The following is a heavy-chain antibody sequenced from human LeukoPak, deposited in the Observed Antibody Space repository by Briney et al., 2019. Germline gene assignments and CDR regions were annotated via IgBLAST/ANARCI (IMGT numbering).Heavy chain of an antibody. CDR3: ARGSGSYYKQNYYFDY. CDR2: IYYSGST. D-gene: IGHD3-10*01. Sequence: SQTLSLTCTVSGGSISSGGYYWSWIRQHPGKGLEWIGYIYYSGSTYYNPSLKSRVTISVDTSKNQFSLKLSSVTAADTSVYYCARGSGSYYKQNYYFDYWGQGTLVTVSS. V-gene: IGHV4-31*03. CDR1: GGSISSGGYY. J-gene: IGHJ4*02.